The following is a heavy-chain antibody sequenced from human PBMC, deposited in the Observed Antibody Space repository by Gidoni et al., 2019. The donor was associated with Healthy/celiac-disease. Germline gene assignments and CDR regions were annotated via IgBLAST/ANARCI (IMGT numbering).Heavy chain of an antibody. D-gene: IGHD5-12*01. CDR1: GGSISSYY. Sequence: QVQLQESGPGLVKTSETLSLTCTVSGGSISSYYWSWIRQPPGKGLEWIVYSYYSGSTNYNPSLKSRVTISVDTSKNQFSLKLSSVTAADTAVYYCARDKEGGYNMDYWGQGTLVTVSS. CDR2: SYYSGST. V-gene: IGHV4-59*01. CDR3: ARDKEGGYNMDY. J-gene: IGHJ4*02.